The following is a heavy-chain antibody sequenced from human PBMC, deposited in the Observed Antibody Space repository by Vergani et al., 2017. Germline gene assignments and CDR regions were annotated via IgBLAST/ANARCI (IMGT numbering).Heavy chain of an antibody. CDR3: AKGGCNYWLDS. D-gene: IGHD2/OR15-2a*01. CDR2: INTNGDYT. CDR1: GSSFTTYA. V-gene: IGHV3-23*01. J-gene: IGHJ5*01. Sequence: EVQLLESGGDLVQPGGSLRLSCAASGSSFTTYAMIWARQALGQGLEWVSTINTNGDYTRYGDSVKGRCTISRENSKSTLYLQMNSLRAEDTAIYYCAKGGCNYWLDSWGQGTLVIVS.